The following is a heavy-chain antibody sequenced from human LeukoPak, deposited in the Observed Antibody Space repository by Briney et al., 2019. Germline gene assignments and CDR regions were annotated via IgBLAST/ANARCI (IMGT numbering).Heavy chain of an antibody. CDR2: INHSGST. D-gene: IGHD5-24*01. CDR1: GGSFSGYY. CDR3: ARGYDGYKDF. V-gene: IGHV4-34*01. J-gene: IGHJ4*02. Sequence: PSETLSLTCAVYGGSFSGYYWSWIRQPPGKGLEWIGEINHSGSTNYNPSLKSRVTISLDTSKNQFSLKLNSVTAADTALFYCARGYDGYKDFWGQGTLVTVSS.